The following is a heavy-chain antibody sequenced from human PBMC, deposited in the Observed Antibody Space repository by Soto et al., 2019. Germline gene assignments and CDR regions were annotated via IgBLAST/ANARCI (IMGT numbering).Heavy chain of an antibody. CDR2: IYHSGST. D-gene: IGHD3-22*01. CDR3: ASVGSDYDNSGYYLP. J-gene: IGHJ5*02. CDR1: CGSVSSSNW. Sequence: SETLSLTCIVSCGSVSSSNWWRWVRQPPGKGLEWIGEIYHSGSTTYNPSLKSRATISVDKSENQFSLRLKSVTAADTAVYYCASVGSDYDNSGYYLPWGPGTLVTAPQ. V-gene: IGHV4-4*02.